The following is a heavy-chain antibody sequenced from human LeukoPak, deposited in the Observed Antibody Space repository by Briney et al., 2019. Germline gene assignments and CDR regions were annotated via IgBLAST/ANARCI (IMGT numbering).Heavy chain of an antibody. J-gene: IGHJ3*02. Sequence: PGGSLRLSCAASGFTFSSYGMHWVRQAPGKGLEWVAFIRYDGSNKYYADSVKGRFTISRDNSKNTLYLQMNSLRAEDTAVYYCAKDLGDSSSWLDAFDIWGQGTMVTVS. D-gene: IGHD6-13*01. CDR2: IRYDGSNK. CDR3: AKDLGDSSSWLDAFDI. V-gene: IGHV3-30*02. CDR1: GFTFSSYG.